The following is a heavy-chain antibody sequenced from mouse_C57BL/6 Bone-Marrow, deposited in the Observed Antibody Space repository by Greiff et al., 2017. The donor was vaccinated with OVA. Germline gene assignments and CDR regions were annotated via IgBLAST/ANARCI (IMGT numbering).Heavy chain of an antibody. V-gene: IGHV5-4*01. CDR3: ARDRGAWFAY. CDR1: GFTFSSYA. CDR2: ISDGGSST. D-gene: IGHD3-1*01. Sequence: EVKLVESGGGLVKPGGSLKLSCAASGFTFSSYAMSWVRQTPEKRLEWVATISDGGSSTYYPDNVKGRFTISRDNAKNNLYLQMSHLKSEDTAMYYCARDRGAWFAYWGQGTLVTVSA. J-gene: IGHJ3*01.